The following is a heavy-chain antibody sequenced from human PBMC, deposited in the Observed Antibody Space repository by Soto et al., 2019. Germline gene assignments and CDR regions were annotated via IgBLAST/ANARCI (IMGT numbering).Heavy chain of an antibody. J-gene: IGHJ3*02. CDR3: ARDHSSSWYIDAFDI. V-gene: IGHV3-9*01. CDR2: ISWNSGSI. Sequence: GGSLRLSCSASGFTFDDYAMHWVRQAPGKGLEWVSGISWNSGSIGYADSVKGRFTISRDNAKNSLYLQMNSLRAEDTALYYCARDHSSSWYIDAFDIWGQGTMVTVSS. CDR1: GFTFDDYA. D-gene: IGHD6-13*01.